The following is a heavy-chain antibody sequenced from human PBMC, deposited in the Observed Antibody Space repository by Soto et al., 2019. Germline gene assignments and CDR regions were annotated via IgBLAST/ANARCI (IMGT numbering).Heavy chain of an antibody. V-gene: IGHV1-18*01. CDR2: ISAYNGNT. Sequence: GAPGKVSCNASGYTFSSYGISWVRQAPGQGLEWMGWISAYNGNTNYAQKLQGRVTMTTGTSTSTAYMELRSLRSDDTAVYYCAREVEAAAGTSYYFDYWGQGTLVTVSS. CDR3: AREVEAAAGTSYYFDY. J-gene: IGHJ4*02. CDR1: GYTFSSYG. D-gene: IGHD6-13*01.